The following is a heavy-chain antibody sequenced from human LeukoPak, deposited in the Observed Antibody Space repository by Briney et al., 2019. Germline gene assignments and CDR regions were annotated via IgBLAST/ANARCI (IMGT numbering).Heavy chain of an antibody. CDR2: IYYTGST. V-gene: IGHV4-61*01. Sequence: PSETLSLTCTVPGGSVSSGSYYWSWIRQPPGKGLEWIGYIYYTGSTNYSPSLTSRVTISLDTSKTQFSLKLSSVTAADTAVYFCARGPPPLTTVVFDFWGQGTLVTVSS. J-gene: IGHJ4*02. D-gene: IGHD4-23*01. CDR3: ARGPPPLTTVVFDF. CDR1: GGSVSSGSYY.